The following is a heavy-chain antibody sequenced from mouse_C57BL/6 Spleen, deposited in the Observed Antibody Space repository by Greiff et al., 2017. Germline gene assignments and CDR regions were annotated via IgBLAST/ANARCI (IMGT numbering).Heavy chain of an antibody. CDR2: IDPNSGGT. CDR3: ARGSYYDNSYAMCY. CDR1: GYTFTSYW. J-gene: IGHJ4*01. D-gene: IGHD2-10*01. Sequence: QVQLQQPGAELVKPGASVKLSCKASGYTFTSYWMHWVKQRPGRGLDWIGRIDPNSGGTKYNEKFKSKATLTADKPSSTAYMQLSSLTSEDSAVYYCARGSYYDNSYAMCYWGQGASVTVSS. V-gene: IGHV1-72*01.